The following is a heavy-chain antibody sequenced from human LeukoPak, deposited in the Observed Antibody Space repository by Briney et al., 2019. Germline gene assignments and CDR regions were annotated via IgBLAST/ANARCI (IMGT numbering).Heavy chain of an antibody. Sequence: GGSLRLSCAASGFTFSSYGMHWVRQAPGKGLEWVAVISYDGSNKYYADSMKGRFTISRDNSKNTLYLQMNSLRAEDTAVYYCAKDGGIAAAEDWGQGTLVTVSS. CDR3: AKDGGIAAAED. CDR1: GFTFSSYG. J-gene: IGHJ4*02. V-gene: IGHV3-30*18. CDR2: ISYDGSNK. D-gene: IGHD6-13*01.